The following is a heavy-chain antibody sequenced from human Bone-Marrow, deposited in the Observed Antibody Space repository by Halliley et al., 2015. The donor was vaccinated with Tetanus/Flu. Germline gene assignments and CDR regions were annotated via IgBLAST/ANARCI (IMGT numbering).Heavy chain of an antibody. CDR3: ARDSGLVAFPAATVTDNYFAP. CDR2: SGGTI. Sequence: SGGTIKYADSGKGRFTISRDNAKNSLYLQMNSLRAEDTAIYYCARDSGLVAFPAATVTDNYFAPWGQGTLVTVSS. D-gene: IGHD2-2*01. V-gene: IGHV3-48*03. J-gene: IGHJ5*02.